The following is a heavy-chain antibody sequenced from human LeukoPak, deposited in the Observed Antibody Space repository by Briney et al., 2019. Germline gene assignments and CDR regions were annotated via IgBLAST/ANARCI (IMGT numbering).Heavy chain of an antibody. J-gene: IGHJ4*02. D-gene: IGHD3-22*01. CDR3: AKDIDDSSGYLNSADY. Sequence: PGGSLRLSCVASGFTFDDYGMHWVRQVPGKGLEWVPGISWNSGSIGYADSVKGRFTISRDNAKNSLYLQMNSLRAGDTALYYCAKDIDDSSGYLNSADYWGQGTLVTVSS. CDR2: ISWNSGSI. CDR1: GFTFDDYG. V-gene: IGHV3-9*01.